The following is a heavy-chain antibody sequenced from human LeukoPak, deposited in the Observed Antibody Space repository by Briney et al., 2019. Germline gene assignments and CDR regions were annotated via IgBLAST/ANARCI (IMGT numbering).Heavy chain of an antibody. D-gene: IGHD6-13*01. CDR2: IYYSGST. Sequence: SETLPLTCTVSGGSISSYYWSWIRQPPGKGLEWIGYIYYSGSTNYNPSLKSRVTISVDTSKNQFSLNLSSVTAADTAVYYCARGGRGAAAGMDYWGQGTLVTVSS. V-gene: IGHV4-59*01. CDR3: ARGGRGAAAGMDY. CDR1: GGSISSYY. J-gene: IGHJ4*02.